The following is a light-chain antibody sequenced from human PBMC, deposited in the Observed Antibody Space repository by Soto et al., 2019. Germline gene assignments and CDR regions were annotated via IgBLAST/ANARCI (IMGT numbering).Light chain of an antibody. CDR1: SSDIGAYNY. J-gene: IGLJ1*01. CDR3: SSYTGSSTPYV. Sequence: QSALTQSASVSGSPGQSITISCTGTSSDIGAYNYVSWYHQHPGKAPKLMIYEVSNRPSGVSNRFSGSKSGNTASLTISGLQDEDEADYYCSSYTGSSTPYVFGTGTKLTVL. CDR2: EVS. V-gene: IGLV2-14*01.